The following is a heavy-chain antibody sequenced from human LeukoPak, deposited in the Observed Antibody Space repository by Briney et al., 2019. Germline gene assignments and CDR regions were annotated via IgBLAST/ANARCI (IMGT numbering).Heavy chain of an antibody. Sequence: KPSETLSLTCTVSGGSIRSHYWSWIRQPPGKGLEWIGYIYYSGSTNYNPSLKSRVTISVDTSKNQFSLKLSSATAADTAVYYCARDRGDYDSSGYYGYFDYWGQGALVTVSS. CDR3: ARDRGDYDSSGYYGYFDY. V-gene: IGHV4-59*11. J-gene: IGHJ4*02. CDR2: IYYSGST. CDR1: GGSIRSHY. D-gene: IGHD3-22*01.